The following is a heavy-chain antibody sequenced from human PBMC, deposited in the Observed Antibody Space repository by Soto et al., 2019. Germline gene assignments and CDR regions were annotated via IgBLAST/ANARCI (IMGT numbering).Heavy chain of an antibody. J-gene: IGHJ4*02. CDR2: INHSGST. D-gene: IGHD6-19*01. CDR3: ATGPGYSSGPYY. Sequence: SETLSLTCAVYGGSFSGYYWSWIRQPPGKGLEWIGEINHSGSTNYNPSLKSRVTISVDTSKNQFSLELSSVTAADTAVYYCATGPGYSSGPYYWGQGTLVTVSS. CDR1: GGSFSGYY. V-gene: IGHV4-34*01.